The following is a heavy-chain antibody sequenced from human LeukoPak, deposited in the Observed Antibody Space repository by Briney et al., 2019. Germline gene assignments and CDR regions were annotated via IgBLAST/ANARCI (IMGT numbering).Heavy chain of an antibody. CDR2: ISGSGGST. CDR3: AKGVGYYYYYGMDV. D-gene: IGHD2-15*01. V-gene: IGHV3-23*01. J-gene: IGHJ6*02. CDR1: GFTFSSYW. Sequence: GGSLRLSCEASGFTFSSYWMSWVRQAPGKGLEWVSAISGSGGSTYYADSVKGRFTISRDNSKNTLYLQMNSLRAEDTAVYYCAKGVGYYYYYGMDVWGQGTTVTVSS.